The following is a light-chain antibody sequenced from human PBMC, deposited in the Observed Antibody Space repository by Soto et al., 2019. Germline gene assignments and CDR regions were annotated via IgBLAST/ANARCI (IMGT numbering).Light chain of an antibody. V-gene: IGLV1-47*01. Sequence: QSVLTQPPSASGTPGQRVTISCSGSTSNIGSNYVYWYQQVPGTAPKLLIYRHDQRPSGVPDRFSGSRSGTSASLAISGLQSEHYADYYSTSWDYPLRVAVFAGGTKLTVL. CDR2: RHD. CDR3: TSWDYPLRVAV. CDR1: TSNIGSNY. J-gene: IGLJ3*02.